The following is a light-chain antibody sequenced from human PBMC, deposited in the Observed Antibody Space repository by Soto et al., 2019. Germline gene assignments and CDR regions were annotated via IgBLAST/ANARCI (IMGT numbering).Light chain of an antibody. J-gene: IGKJ1*01. CDR3: QQYDNLLPWT. V-gene: IGKV1-33*01. Sequence: DIQMTQSPSSLSASVGDRVTITCQASQDISKYLNWYQQKPGKAPKLLIYDASNLETGVPSRFSGSGSGTDFTFTIISLQPEDIATYYCQQYDNLLPWTFGQGTKVEIK. CDR2: DAS. CDR1: QDISKY.